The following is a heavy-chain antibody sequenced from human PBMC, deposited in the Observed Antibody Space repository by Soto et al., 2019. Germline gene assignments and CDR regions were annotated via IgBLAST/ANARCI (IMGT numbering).Heavy chain of an antibody. J-gene: IGHJ6*02. Sequence: QVLLVQSSAEVKKPGSSVKVSCKASGGTFTSTAFSWLRQAPGQGLEWMGGIIPVLETPNYAQKFQARLKVTADASTTTVHMELSSLRSDDTAVYYCASSAGLDHLLNYYGLNVWGQGTTVTVSS. CDR2: IIPVLETP. D-gene: IGHD6-13*01. V-gene: IGHV1-69*01. CDR3: ASSAGLDHLLNYYGLNV. CDR1: GGTFTSTA.